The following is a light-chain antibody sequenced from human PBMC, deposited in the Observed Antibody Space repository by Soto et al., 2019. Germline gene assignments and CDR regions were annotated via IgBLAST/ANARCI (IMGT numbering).Light chain of an antibody. CDR3: KSYRSSRILV. V-gene: IGLV2-14*01. CDR1: SSDVGGHNY. Sequence: QSVLTQPASMSGSPGQSITISCTGTSSDVGGHNYVSWYQQHPGKAPKLLIYEISNRPSGVSNRFSGSRSGNTASLTISGLQAEDEADYYCKSYRSSRILVFGTGTKVTVL. CDR2: EIS. J-gene: IGLJ1*01.